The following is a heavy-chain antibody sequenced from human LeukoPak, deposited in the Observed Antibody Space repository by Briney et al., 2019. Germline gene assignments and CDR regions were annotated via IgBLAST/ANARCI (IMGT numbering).Heavy chain of an antibody. Sequence: SETLSLTCTVSGGSISSYYWSWIRQPPGKGLEWIGYVYYSGSTNYNPSLKSRVTISLDTSKNQFSLKLSSVTAADTALYYCARCYLAGGYGYYFDYWGQGTLVTVSS. CDR1: GGSISSYY. V-gene: IGHV4-59*08. J-gene: IGHJ4*02. CDR2: VYYSGST. CDR3: ARCYLAGGYGYYFDY. D-gene: IGHD5-18*01.